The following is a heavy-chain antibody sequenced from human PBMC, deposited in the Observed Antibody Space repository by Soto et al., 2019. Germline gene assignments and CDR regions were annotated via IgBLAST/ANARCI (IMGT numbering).Heavy chain of an antibody. CDR3: ARDSPLPSRSWRDYFDF. V-gene: IGHV3-74*01. CDR1: GFTFSSSW. Sequence: GGSLRLSCAASGFTFSSSWMHWVRQAPGKGLVWVSRISTDGTDTDYADSVKGRFTTSRDNTKNTLYLQMNSLRAEDTAVYYCARDSPLPSRSWRDYFDFWGQGTLVTVSS. CDR2: ISTDGTDT. D-gene: IGHD6-13*01. J-gene: IGHJ4*02.